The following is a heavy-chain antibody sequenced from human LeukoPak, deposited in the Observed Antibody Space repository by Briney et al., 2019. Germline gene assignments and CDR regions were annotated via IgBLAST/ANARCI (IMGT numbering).Heavy chain of an antibody. V-gene: IGHV4-34*01. J-gene: IGHJ6*03. CDR2: INHSGST. CDR3: ARCYSSSWASYYYYYYMDV. CDR1: GGSFSGYY. D-gene: IGHD6-13*01. Sequence: SETLSLTCAVYGGSFSGYYWSWIRQPPGKGLEWIGEINHSGSTNYNPSLKSRVTISVDTSKNQFSLELSSVTAADTAVYYCARCYSSSWASYYYYYYMDVWGKGTTVTVSS.